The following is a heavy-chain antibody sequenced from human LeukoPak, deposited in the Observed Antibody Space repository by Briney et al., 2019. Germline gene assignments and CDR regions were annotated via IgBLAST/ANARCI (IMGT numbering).Heavy chain of an antibody. D-gene: IGHD3-22*01. J-gene: IGHJ3*02. V-gene: IGHV1-18*04. CDR2: ISAYNGNT. CDR1: GYTFTGYY. Sequence: ASVKVSCKASGYTFTGYYMHWVRQAPGQGLEWMGWISAYNGNTNYAQKLQGRVTMTTDTSTSTAYMELRSLRSDDTAVYYCASFLRGFSGYYYVNAFDIWGQGTMVTVSS. CDR3: ASFLRGFSGYYYVNAFDI.